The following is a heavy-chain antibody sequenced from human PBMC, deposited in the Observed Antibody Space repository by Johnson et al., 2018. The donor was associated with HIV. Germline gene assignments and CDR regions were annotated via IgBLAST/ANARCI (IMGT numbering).Heavy chain of an antibody. CDR3: AKDQNSHRAFDI. CDR1: GFTFSSYG. Sequence: QVQLVESGGGVVQPGGSLRLSCAASGFTFSSYGMHWVRQAPGKGLEWVAVISYDGDNKYYGHSVKGRFTISRDNSKNTLSLQMNSLRAEDTAVYYCAKDQNSHRAFDIWGQGTMVTVSS. V-gene: IGHV3-33*05. CDR2: ISYDGDNK. D-gene: IGHD4-11*01. J-gene: IGHJ3*02.